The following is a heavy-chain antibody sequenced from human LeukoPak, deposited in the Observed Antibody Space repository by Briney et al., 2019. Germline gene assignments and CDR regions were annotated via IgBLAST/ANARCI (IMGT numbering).Heavy chain of an antibody. V-gene: IGHV4-39*01. CDR3: ARVCMTAADY. CDR1: GGSISSSSYY. Sequence: PSETLSLTCTVSGGSISSSSYYWGWIRQPPGKGLEWIGSIYYSGSTYYNPSLKSRVTISVDTSKNQFSLKLSSVTAADTAVYYCARVCMTAADYWGQGTLVTVSS. CDR2: IYYSGST. J-gene: IGHJ4*02. D-gene: IGHD2-8*01.